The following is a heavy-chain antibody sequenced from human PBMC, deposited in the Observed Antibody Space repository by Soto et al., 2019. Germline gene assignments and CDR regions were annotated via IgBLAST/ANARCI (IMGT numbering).Heavy chain of an antibody. D-gene: IGHD4-17*01. Sequence: ASVKVSCKASGYTFTIYYLHWVRQAPGQGLEWMGIINPSGGSTNYAQRFQGRVTMTSDTSTSTVYMELSSLRADDTAVYYCARVVVPTTATTSNWFDPWGQGTLVTVSS. CDR2: INPSGGST. V-gene: IGHV1-46*01. J-gene: IGHJ5*02. CDR3: ARVVVPTTATTSNWFDP. CDR1: GYTFTIYY.